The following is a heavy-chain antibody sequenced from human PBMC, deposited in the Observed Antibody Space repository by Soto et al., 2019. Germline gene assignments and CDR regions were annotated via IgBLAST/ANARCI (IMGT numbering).Heavy chain of an antibody. CDR1: GFSLSTSGMR. V-gene: IGHV2-70*04. CDR2: IDWDDDK. CDR3: ARTQDSSGYLTFDY. J-gene: IGHJ4*02. Sequence: SGPTLVNPTQTLTLTCTFSGFSLSTSGMRVSWIRQPPGKALEWLARIDWDDDKFYSTSLKTRLTISKDTSKNHVVLTMTNMDPVDTATYYCARTQDSSGYLTFDYWGQGTLVTVSS. D-gene: IGHD3-22*01.